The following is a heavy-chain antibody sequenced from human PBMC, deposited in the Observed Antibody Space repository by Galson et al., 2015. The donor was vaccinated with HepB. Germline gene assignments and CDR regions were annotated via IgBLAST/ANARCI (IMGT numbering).Heavy chain of an antibody. V-gene: IGHV6-1*01. D-gene: IGHD6-13*01. CDR3: ARETPGIYRFDFDY. J-gene: IGHJ4*02. CDR1: GDSVSSNSAA. CDR2: TYYRSKWYN. Sequence: CAISGDSVSSNSAAWNWIRQSPSRGLEWLGGTYYRSKWYNDYAVSVKSRITINPDTSKNQFSLQLNSVTPEDTAVYYCARETPGIYRFDFDYWGQGTLVTVSS.